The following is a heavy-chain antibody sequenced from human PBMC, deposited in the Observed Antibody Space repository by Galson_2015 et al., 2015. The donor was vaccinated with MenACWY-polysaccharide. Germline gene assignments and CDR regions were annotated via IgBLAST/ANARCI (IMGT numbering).Heavy chain of an antibody. CDR2: IHSTGST. D-gene: IGHD7-27*01. Sequence: ETLSLTCTVSGGSTTGYYWSWIRQPAGKGLEWVGRIHSTGSTTYNPSLKSRGTLSVDTSRNQLSLTLNSVTAADTAVYHCARRSLGNWYFDLWGRGTLVTVSS. V-gene: IGHV4-4*07. J-gene: IGHJ2*01. CDR3: ARRSLGNWYFDL. CDR1: GGSTTGYY.